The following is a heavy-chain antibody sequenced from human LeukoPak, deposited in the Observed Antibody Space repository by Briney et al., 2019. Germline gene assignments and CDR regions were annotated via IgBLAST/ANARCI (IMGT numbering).Heavy chain of an antibody. CDR1: GFTFSSYA. V-gene: IGHV3-64*01. CDR2: ISSNGGST. D-gene: IGHD3-10*01. CDR3: ARGRLRSGSYFLGYFDY. Sequence: GGSLRLSCAASGFTFSSYAMRWVRQAPGKGLEYVSAISSNGGSTYYANSVKGRFTISRDNSKNTLYLQMGSLRAEDMAVYYCARGRLRSGSYFLGYFDYWGQGTLVTVSS. J-gene: IGHJ4*02.